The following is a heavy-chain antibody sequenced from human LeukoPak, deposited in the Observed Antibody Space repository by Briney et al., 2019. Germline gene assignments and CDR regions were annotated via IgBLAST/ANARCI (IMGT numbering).Heavy chain of an antibody. CDR2: IYHSGST. CDR1: GYSISSGYY. Sequence: SETLSLTCAVSGYSISSGYYWGWIRQPPGKGLEWIGSIYHSGSTYYNPSLKSRVTISVDTSKNQCSLKLSSVTAADTAVYYCARARIAAAGTDYWGQGTLVTVSS. CDR3: ARARIAAAGTDY. V-gene: IGHV4-38-2*01. J-gene: IGHJ4*02. D-gene: IGHD6-13*01.